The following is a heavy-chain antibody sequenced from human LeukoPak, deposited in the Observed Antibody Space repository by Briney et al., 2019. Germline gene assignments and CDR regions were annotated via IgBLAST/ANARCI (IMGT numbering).Heavy chain of an antibody. J-gene: IGHJ4*02. D-gene: IGHD4-17*01. CDR2: ISAYNGDT. CDR3: ARTDYGHPLGGY. Sequence: ASVKVSCKASGYTFTSYGISWVRQAPGQGLEWMRWISAYNGDTNYAQKLQGRVTMTTDTSTSTAYMELRSLRSDDTAVYYCARTDYGHPLGGYWGQGTLVTVSS. V-gene: IGHV1-18*01. CDR1: GYTFTSYG.